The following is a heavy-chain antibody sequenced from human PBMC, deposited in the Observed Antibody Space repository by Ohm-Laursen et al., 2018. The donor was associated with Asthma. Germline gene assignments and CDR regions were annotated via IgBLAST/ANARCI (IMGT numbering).Heavy chain of an antibody. Sequence: SQTLSLTCAVSGGSASSDGYFWSWIRQPPRKGLEWIGDISNRGTSDKSSLKGRFTISLDTSKNQFSLNLNSVTAADTAVYFCAGKLTGLDYWGQGIMVTVSS. CDR2: ISNRGT. J-gene: IGHJ4*02. CDR1: GGSASSDGYF. D-gene: IGHD1-20*01. V-gene: IGHV4-31*11. CDR3: AGKLTGLDY.